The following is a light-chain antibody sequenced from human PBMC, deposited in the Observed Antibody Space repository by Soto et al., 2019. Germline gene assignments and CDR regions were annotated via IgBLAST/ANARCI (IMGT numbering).Light chain of an antibody. CDR1: SSNIGSYN. CDR3: AAWDDTLKSRV. CDR2: SDN. J-gene: IGLJ3*02. V-gene: IGLV1-44*01. Sequence: QSVLTQPPSVSGAPGQRVTISCSGSSSNIGSYNVLWYQQLPGTAPKFLIYSDNQRPSGVPDRFSASKSGTSASLAINGLQSEDEADYYCAAWDDTLKSRVFGGGTKLTVL.